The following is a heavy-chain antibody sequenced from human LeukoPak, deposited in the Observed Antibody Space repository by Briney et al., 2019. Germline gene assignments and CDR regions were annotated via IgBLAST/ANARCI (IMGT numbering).Heavy chain of an antibody. CDR1: GDSISGFY. D-gene: IGHD3-10*01. CDR2: MYYSGIT. V-gene: IGHV4-59*01. CDR3: ARWVVRGVIGYFDY. J-gene: IGHJ4*02. Sequence: SETLSLTCTVSGDSISGFYWNWIRQPPGKGLEWIGYMYYSGITNYNPSLKSRVTISVDTSKNQFSLKLSSVTAADTAVYYCARWVVRGVIGYFDYWGQGTLVTVSS.